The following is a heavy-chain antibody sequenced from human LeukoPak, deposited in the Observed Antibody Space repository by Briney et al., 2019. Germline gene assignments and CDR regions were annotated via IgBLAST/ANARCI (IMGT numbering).Heavy chain of an antibody. CDR2: IYYSGST. CDR3: ARDRSGWYDY. J-gene: IGHJ4*02. Sequence: SETLSLTCTVSGGSISSGDYYWSWIRQPPGKGLEWIGYIYYSGSTYYNPSLKSRVTISVDTSKNQFPLKLSSVTAADTAVYYCARDRSGWYDYWGQGTLVTVSS. CDR1: GGSISSGDYY. V-gene: IGHV4-30-4*08. D-gene: IGHD6-19*01.